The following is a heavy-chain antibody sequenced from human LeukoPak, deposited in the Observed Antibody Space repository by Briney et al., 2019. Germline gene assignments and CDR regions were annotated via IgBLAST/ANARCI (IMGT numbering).Heavy chain of an antibody. CDR3: ARDTFEPGLIDS. CDR2: INDESSDI. J-gene: IGHJ4*02. CDR1: GFTFSLSS. Sequence: GRSLRLSCAPSGFTFSLSSMSWVRQAPGKGLEWVSYINDESSDIHYAGSVRGRFSISRDDARQTLYLQLSRLRVEDTAVYYCARDTFEPGLIDSWGQGTLVTVSS. V-gene: IGHV3-21*05.